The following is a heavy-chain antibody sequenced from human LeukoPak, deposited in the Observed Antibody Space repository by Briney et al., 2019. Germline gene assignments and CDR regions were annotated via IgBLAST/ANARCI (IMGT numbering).Heavy chain of an antibody. V-gene: IGHV4-34*01. CDR2: INHSEST. Sequence: PSETLSLTCAVYGGSFSGYYWSWIRQPPGKGLEWIGEINHSESTNYNPSLKSRVTISVDTSKNQFSLKLSSVTAADTAVYYCARRNSSGWYVFDYWGQGTLVTVSS. CDR1: GGSFSGYY. J-gene: IGHJ4*02. D-gene: IGHD6-19*01. CDR3: ARRNSSGWYVFDY.